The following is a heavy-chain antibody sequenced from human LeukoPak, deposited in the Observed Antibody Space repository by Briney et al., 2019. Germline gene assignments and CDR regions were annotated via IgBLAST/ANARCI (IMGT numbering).Heavy chain of an antibody. CDR1: VYTFTNFY. D-gene: IGHD2-2*01. CDR2: MNPNSGDT. V-gene: IGHV1-2*02. Sequence: ASVKVSCKASVYTFTNFYIHWVRQAPGQGLEWMGWMNPNSGDTSYAREFQDRVTMTRGTSLSTAYMELSRLRSDDTAVYFCARRPINCIITNCYVDYWGQGTLVTVSS. CDR3: ARRPINCIITNCYVDY. J-gene: IGHJ4*02.